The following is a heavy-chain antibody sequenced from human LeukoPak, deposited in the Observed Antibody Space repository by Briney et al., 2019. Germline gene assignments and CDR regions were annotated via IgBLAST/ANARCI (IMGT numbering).Heavy chain of an antibody. Sequence: ASVRVSCKASGYTFTSYGISWVRQAPGQGLEWMGWISAYNGNTNYAQKLQGRVTMTTDTSTSTAYMELRSLRSDDTAVYYCARVGYCSSTSCFDYWGQGTLVTVSS. CDR1: GYTFTSYG. J-gene: IGHJ4*03. CDR2: ISAYNGNT. V-gene: IGHV1-18*01. D-gene: IGHD2-2*01. CDR3: ARVGYCSSTSCFDY.